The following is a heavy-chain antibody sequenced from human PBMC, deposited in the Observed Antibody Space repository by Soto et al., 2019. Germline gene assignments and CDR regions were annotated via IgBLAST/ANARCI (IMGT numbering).Heavy chain of an antibody. CDR3: ASPRGWGGYYAFDI. V-gene: IGHV4-39*01. D-gene: IGHD3-3*01. CDR2: IYYSGST. Sequence: SETLSLTCTVSGGSISSSSYYWGWIRQPPGKGLEWIGSIYYSGSTYYNPSLKSRVTISVDTSKNQFSLKLSSVTAADTAVYYCASPRGWGGYYAFDIWGQGTMVTVSS. J-gene: IGHJ3*02. CDR1: GGSISSSSYY.